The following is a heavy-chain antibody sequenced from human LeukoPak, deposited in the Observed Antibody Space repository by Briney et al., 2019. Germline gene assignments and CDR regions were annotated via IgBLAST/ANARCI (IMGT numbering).Heavy chain of an antibody. CDR1: GFTFSSYG. V-gene: IGHV3-33*01. D-gene: IGHD1-14*01. CDR2: IWYDGSNK. Sequence: PGGSLRLSCAASGFTFSSYGMHWVRQTPGKGLEWVAVIWYDGSNKYYADSVKGRFTISRDNSKNTLYLQINSLRAEDTAVYYCARAGITTTSPLFQHWGQGTLVTVSS. J-gene: IGHJ1*01. CDR3: ARAGITTTSPLFQH.